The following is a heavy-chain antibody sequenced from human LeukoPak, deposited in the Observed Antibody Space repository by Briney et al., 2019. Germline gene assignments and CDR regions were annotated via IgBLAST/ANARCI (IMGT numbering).Heavy chain of an antibody. CDR1: GGSFSGYY. D-gene: IGHD2-15*01. J-gene: IGHJ5*02. CDR2: INHSGST. V-gene: IGHV4-34*01. Sequence: SSETLSLTCAVYGGSFSGYYWSWIRQPPGKGLEWIGEINHSGSTNYNPSLKSRVTISVDTSENQFSLKLSSVTAADTAVYYCARGRRRYCSGGSCYGGWFDPWGQGTLVTVSS. CDR3: ARGRRRYCSGGSCYGGWFDP.